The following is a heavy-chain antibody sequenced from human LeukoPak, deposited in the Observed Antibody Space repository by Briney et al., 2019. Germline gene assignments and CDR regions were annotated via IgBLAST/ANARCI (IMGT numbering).Heavy chain of an antibody. CDR3: ARVSIAAAAFFGMDV. V-gene: IGHV3-7*04. Sequence: GGSLRLSCAASGFTFSSYWMSWVRQAPGKGPEWVANIKQDGSEKYYVDSVKGRFTISRDNAKKSLYLQMNSLRAEDTAMYYCARVSIAAAAFFGMDVWGQGTTVTVSS. J-gene: IGHJ6*02. CDR2: IKQDGSEK. D-gene: IGHD6-13*01. CDR1: GFTFSSYW.